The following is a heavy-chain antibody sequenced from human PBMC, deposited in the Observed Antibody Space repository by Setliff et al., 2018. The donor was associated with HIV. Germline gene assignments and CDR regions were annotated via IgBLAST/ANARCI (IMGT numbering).Heavy chain of an antibody. CDR1: GGSVTTYY. D-gene: IGHD3-22*01. CDR3: VREAEVIVTTEHAFDM. J-gene: IGHJ3*02. CDR2: IFPRGST. V-gene: IGHV4-4*07. Sequence: TSETLSLTCTVSGGSVTTYYWSWIRQSPARGLEWIGNIFPRGSTNYNPSLKSRVTLSLDTSKNQFSLNVDSVTAADTAVYYCVREAEVIVTTEHAFDMWGQGTLVTVSS.